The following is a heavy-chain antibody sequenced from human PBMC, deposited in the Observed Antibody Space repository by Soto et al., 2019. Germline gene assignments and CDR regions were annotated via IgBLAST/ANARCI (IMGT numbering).Heavy chain of an antibody. Sequence: QITLKESGPTLVKPTQTLTLTCTFSGFSLSTSGVGVGWIRQPPGKALEWLALIYWDEDKRYSPSLKSRLTIPKDTPKSQVVLTLTHMDPVDTATYYCARLIIAARVVTYYFDYWGQGTLVTVSS. J-gene: IGHJ4*02. CDR2: IYWDEDK. CDR3: ARLIIAARVVTYYFDY. D-gene: IGHD6-6*01. CDR1: GFSLSTSGVG. V-gene: IGHV2-5*02.